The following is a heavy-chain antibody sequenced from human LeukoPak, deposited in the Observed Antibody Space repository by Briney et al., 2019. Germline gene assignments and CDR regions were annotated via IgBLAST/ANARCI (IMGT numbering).Heavy chain of an antibody. CDR2: ITAYNGNT. D-gene: IGHD6-13*01. J-gene: IGHJ4*02. Sequence: ASVKVSCKASGGTFSSYAISWVRQAPGQGLEWMGWITAYNGNTNYAQKLQGRVTMTTDTSTSTAYMELRSLRSDDTAVYYCARVKAAAETLDYWGQGTLVTVSS. V-gene: IGHV1-18*01. CDR1: GGTFSSYA. CDR3: ARVKAAAETLDY.